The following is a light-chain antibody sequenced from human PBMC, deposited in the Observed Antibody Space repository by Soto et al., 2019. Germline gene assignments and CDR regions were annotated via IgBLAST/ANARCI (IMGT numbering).Light chain of an antibody. J-gene: IGLJ2*01. V-gene: IGLV2-14*03. Sequence: QSALTQPASVSGSPGQSITISCTGTSSDIGAYNFVSWYQQHPGKAPKLMLYDVNIRPSGVSNRFSGSKSGNTASMTISGLLAEDEDDYYCTSWTTSTTMIFGGGTKLTVL. CDR3: TSWTTSTTMI. CDR2: DVN. CDR1: SSDIGAYNF.